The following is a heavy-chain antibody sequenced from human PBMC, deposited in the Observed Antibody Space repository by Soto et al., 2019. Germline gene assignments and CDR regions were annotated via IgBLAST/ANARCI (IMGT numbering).Heavy chain of an antibody. Sequence: SETLSLTCAVYGGSFSGYYWSWIRQPPGKGLEWIGEINHSGSTNYNPSLKSRVTISVDTSKNQFSLKLSSVTAADTAVYYCAREVDFGEPDYWGQGTLVTVSS. CDR1: GGSFSGYY. D-gene: IGHD4-17*01. CDR3: AREVDFGEPDY. V-gene: IGHV4-34*01. CDR2: INHSGST. J-gene: IGHJ4*02.